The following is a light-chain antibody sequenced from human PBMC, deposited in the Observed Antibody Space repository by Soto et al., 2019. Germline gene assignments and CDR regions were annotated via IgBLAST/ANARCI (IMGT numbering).Light chain of an antibody. V-gene: IGLV2-14*01. Sequence: QSALTQPASVSGSPGQSITISCTGTSSDVGGYNYVSWYQQHPGKAPKLMIYDVDNRPSGVSNRLSGSKSGHTASLTISGLQAEDEADYYCSSYTSSTTPVVFGGGTKLTVL. J-gene: IGLJ2*01. CDR3: SSYTSSTTPVV. CDR2: DVD. CDR1: SSDVGGYNY.